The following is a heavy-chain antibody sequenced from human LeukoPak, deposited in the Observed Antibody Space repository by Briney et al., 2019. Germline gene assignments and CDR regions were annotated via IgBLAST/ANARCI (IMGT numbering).Heavy chain of an antibody. Sequence: SETLSLTCTVSGGSISGSSYYWGWIRQPPGKGLEWIGSIYYSGSTYYNPSLKSRVTISVDTSKNQFSLKLSSVTAADTAVYYCARGLVVVTYPWYFDYWGQGTLVTVSS. J-gene: IGHJ4*02. CDR3: ARGLVVVTYPWYFDY. V-gene: IGHV4-39*01. D-gene: IGHD2-21*02. CDR2: IYYSGST. CDR1: GGSISGSSYY.